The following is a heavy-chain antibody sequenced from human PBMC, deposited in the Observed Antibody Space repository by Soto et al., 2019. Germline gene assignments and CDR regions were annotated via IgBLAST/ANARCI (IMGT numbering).Heavy chain of an antibody. J-gene: IGHJ4*02. CDR2: IYYSGST. Sequence: PSETLSLTCTVSGGSISSGGYYWSWIRQHPGKGLEWIGYIYYSGSTYYNPSLKSRATISVDTSKNQFSLKLSSVTAADTAVYYCATSYGSGSYYSFDYWGQGTLVTVSS. CDR3: ATSYGSGSYYSFDY. D-gene: IGHD3-10*01. CDR1: GGSISSGGYY. V-gene: IGHV4-31*03.